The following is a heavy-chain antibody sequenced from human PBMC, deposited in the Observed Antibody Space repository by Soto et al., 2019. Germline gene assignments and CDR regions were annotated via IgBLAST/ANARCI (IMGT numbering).Heavy chain of an antibody. V-gene: IGHV4-39*01. D-gene: IGHD3-10*01. J-gene: IGHJ4*02. Sequence: QLQLQESGPGLVKPSETLSLTCTVSGGSISSGAYYWGWIRQPPGKGLEWVGSIYYSGSTYYNPSLKSRVTISVDTSKNQFSLNLSSVTAADTAVYYCATHGWGSGSYAGLIDYWGQGTLVTVSS. CDR2: IYYSGST. CDR1: GGSISSGAYY. CDR3: ATHGWGSGSYAGLIDY.